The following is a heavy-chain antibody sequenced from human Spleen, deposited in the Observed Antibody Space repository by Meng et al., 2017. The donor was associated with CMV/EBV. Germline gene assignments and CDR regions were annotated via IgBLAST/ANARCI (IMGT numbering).Heavy chain of an antibody. CDR3: ARVPRGYFDY. V-gene: IGHV3-7*01. Sequence: GGSLRLSCAASGFTFSDYYMSWIRQAPGKGLEWVANIKQDGSEKYYVDSVKGRFTISRDNAKNSLYLQMNSLRAEDTAVYYCARVPRGYFDYWGQGTLVTVSS. CDR1: GFTFSDYY. CDR2: IKQDGSEK. J-gene: IGHJ4*02. D-gene: IGHD1-26*01.